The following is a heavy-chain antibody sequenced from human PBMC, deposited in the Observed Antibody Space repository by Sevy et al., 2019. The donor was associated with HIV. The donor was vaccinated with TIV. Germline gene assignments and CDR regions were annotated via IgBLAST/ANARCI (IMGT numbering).Heavy chain of an antibody. CDR2: IIPIFGTA. CDR3: ASDVSDNAFDI. CDR1: GGTFSSYA. Sequence: ASLKVSCKASGGTFSSYAISWVRQAPGQGLEWMGGIIPIFGTANYAQKLQGRVTITAEESTSTAYMELSGLGSEDTAVYYCASDVSDNAFDIWGQGTMVTVSS. D-gene: IGHD3-16*02. J-gene: IGHJ3*02. V-gene: IGHV1-69*13.